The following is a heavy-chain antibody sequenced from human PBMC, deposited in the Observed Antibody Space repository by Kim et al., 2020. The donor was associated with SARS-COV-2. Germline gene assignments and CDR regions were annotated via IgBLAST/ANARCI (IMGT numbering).Heavy chain of an antibody. CDR3: ARPALGLQFDY. CDR1: GYTFTSYA. J-gene: IGHJ4*02. Sequence: ASVKVSCKASGYTFTSYAMHWVRQAPGQRLEWMGWINAGNGNTKYSQKFQGRVTITRDTFASTAYMELSSLRSEDTAVYYCARPALGLQFDYWGQGTLVTVSS. CDR2: INAGNGNT. V-gene: IGHV1-3*01. D-gene: IGHD5-12*01.